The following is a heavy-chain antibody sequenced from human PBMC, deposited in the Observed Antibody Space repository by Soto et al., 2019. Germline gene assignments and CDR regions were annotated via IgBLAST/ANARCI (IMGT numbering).Heavy chain of an antibody. Sequence: QVQLQESGPGLVKPSQTLSLTYTVSGGSISSGGYYWSWIRQHPGKGLEWIGYIYYSGSTYYNPSLKSRVTISVDTSKNQFSLKLSSVTAADTAVYYCARGQWIQLDFDYWGQGTLVTVSS. V-gene: IGHV4-31*03. J-gene: IGHJ4*02. CDR1: GGSISSGGYY. CDR2: IYYSGST. D-gene: IGHD5-18*01. CDR3: ARGQWIQLDFDY.